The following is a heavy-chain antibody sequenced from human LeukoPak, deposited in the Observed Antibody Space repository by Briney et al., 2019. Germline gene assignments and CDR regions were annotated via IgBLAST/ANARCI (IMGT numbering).Heavy chain of an antibody. Sequence: GGSLRLSCAASGFSFSAYWIYWVRQAPGNGLVWVSSIKSDGRVTSYADAVKGRFSLSADNAKNTQYLQMNSLRAEDTAMYYCALDINGDLFHIWGQGTPVTVSS. V-gene: IGHV3-74*01. CDR1: GFSFSAYW. J-gene: IGHJ4*02. CDR3: ALDINGDLFHI. CDR2: IKSDGRVT. D-gene: IGHD2-21*01.